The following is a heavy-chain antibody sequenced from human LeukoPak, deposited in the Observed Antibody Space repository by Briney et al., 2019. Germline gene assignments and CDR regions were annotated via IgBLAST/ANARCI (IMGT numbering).Heavy chain of an antibody. CDR1: GFTFDDYA. D-gene: IGHD1-26*01. J-gene: IGHJ4*02. CDR3: AKARWEPNFDY. CDR2: INENGDIA. V-gene: IGHV3-43*02. Sequence: GRSLRLSCAASGFTFDDYAMQWVRQGPGKSLEWVSLINENGDIAYYGDSVRGRFTVSRDNAKNSLYLQMNSLTTEDTALYYCAKARWEPNFDYWGQGTLVTVSS.